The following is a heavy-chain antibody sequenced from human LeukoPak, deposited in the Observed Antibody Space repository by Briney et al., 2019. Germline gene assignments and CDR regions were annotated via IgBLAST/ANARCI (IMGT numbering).Heavy chain of an antibody. CDR2: LTWNSDTI. J-gene: IGHJ4*02. CDR1: GFTFDDYA. Sequence: SLRLSCVASGFTFDDYAMHWVRQAPGKGLEWVSGLTWNSDTIGYADSVKGRFSISRDNAKNSLYLEMNSLRPADTALYYCTKDMSPTGTTLGYLDSWGQGTLVTVSS. CDR3: TKDMSPTGTTLGYLDS. V-gene: IGHV3-9*01. D-gene: IGHD1-1*01.